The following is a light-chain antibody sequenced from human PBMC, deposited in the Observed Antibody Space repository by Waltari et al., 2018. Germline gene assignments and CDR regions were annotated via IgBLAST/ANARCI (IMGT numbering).Light chain of an antibody. CDR1: QSASNF. V-gene: IGKV3-11*01. Sequence: EIVLTQSPGTLSLSPGERATLSFRASQSASNFLAWYQQKPGQAPRLLIYDTSNRATGVPARFSGSGSGTDFTLTINSLEPDDFAVYFCQQRNNWPITFGQGTRLEIK. J-gene: IGKJ5*01. CDR3: QQRNNWPIT. CDR2: DTS.